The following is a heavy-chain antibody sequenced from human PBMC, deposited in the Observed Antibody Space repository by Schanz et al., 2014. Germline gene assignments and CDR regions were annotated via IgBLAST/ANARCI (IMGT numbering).Heavy chain of an antibody. CDR2: ISGEGTTT. Sequence: EVQLVESGGGLVQPGGSLRLSCAASGFTFSVYCMHWVRQPPGEGLVSVSRISGEGTTTSYADSVKGRFTISRDNAKNSLYLQMNSLRAEDTAVYYCARDGAGRAPDAFDIWGQGTMVTVSS. CDR3: ARDGAGRAPDAFDI. J-gene: IGHJ3*02. CDR1: GFTFSVYC. V-gene: IGHV3-74*01. D-gene: IGHD1-26*01.